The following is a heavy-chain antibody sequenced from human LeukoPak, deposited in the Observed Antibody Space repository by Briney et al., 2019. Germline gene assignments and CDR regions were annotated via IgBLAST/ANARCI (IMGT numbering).Heavy chain of an antibody. D-gene: IGHD5-18*01. Sequence: SETLSLTCTVSGGSISSSSYYWGWIRQPPGKGLEGIGSIYYSGSTYYNPSLKSRVTISVDTSKNQFSLKLSSVTAADTAVYYCARHVDTAIPSWFDPWGQGTLVTVSS. J-gene: IGHJ5*02. CDR3: ARHVDTAIPSWFDP. CDR2: IYYSGST. V-gene: IGHV4-39*01. CDR1: GGSISSSSYY.